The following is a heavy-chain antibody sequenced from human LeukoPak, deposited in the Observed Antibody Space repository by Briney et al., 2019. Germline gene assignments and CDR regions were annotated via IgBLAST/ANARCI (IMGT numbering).Heavy chain of an antibody. CDR1: GYSFTDYY. CDR3: ARADRLDGGPYLIGP. J-gene: IGHJ5*02. Sequence: ASVKVSCKSSGYSFTDYYMHWVRQAPGQGLEWMGWINPNSGGTSSAQKFQGRVTMTRNTSITTVYMEVSWLTSDDTAIYYCARADRLDGGPYLIGPWGQGTLVTVSS. V-gene: IGHV1-2*02. D-gene: IGHD2-21*01. CDR2: INPNSGGT.